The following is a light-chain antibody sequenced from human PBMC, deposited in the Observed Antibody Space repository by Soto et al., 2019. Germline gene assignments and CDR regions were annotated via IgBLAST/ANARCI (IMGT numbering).Light chain of an antibody. CDR3: QQYGSLLT. CDR2: GAS. CDR1: QSVSSCY. Sequence: EIVLTQSPGTLSLSPGERATLSCRASQSVSSCYLDWYQQKPGQAPRLLIYGASSRATGIPDRFSGSGSGTDFTLTISRLEPEDFAVYYCQQYGSLLTFGGGTKVEIK. V-gene: IGKV3-20*01. J-gene: IGKJ4*01.